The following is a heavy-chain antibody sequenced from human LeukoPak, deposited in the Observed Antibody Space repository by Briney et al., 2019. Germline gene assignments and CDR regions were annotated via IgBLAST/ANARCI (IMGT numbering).Heavy chain of an antibody. CDR1: GFTFSRYD. CDR2: IRYDGSNK. CDR3: AKGRGWEASYYYYYMDV. V-gene: IGHV3-30*02. Sequence: GGSLRLSCAASGFTFSRYDIHWLSQAQGKWLKWVAFIRYDGSNKYYTDYVKGRFTISRDNSKNTLYLQMNSLRAEDTAVYYCAKGRGWEASYYYYYMDVWGKATTVTISS. J-gene: IGHJ6*03. D-gene: IGHD1-26*01.